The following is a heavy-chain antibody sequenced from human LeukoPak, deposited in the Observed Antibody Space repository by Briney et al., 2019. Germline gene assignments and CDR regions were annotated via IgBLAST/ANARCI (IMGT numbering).Heavy chain of an antibody. V-gene: IGHV5-51*01. CDR1: GYSFTSYW. D-gene: IGHD2-21*02. Sequence: GESLKISCKGSGYSFTSYWIGWVRQMPGKGLEWMGIIYPGDSDTRYSPSFQGQVTISADKSISTAYLQWSSLKASDTAMYYCARNPYCGGDCYSGNLQPVDYWGQGTLVTVSS. J-gene: IGHJ4*02. CDR3: ARNPYCGGDCYSGNLQPVDY. CDR2: IYPGDSDT.